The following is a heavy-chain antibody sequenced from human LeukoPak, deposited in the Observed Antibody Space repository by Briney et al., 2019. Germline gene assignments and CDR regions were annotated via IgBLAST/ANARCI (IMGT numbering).Heavy chain of an antibody. CDR3: ARLDEYYDSSGYYFNWFDP. Sequence: SSETLSLTCTVSGGSISSGSFYWNWIRQPAGKGLEWIGRIYSSGRTNYNPSLNSRVTISVDTPKNQFSLKLSSVTAADTAVYYCARLDEYYDSSGYYFNWFDPWGRGTLVTVSS. CDR1: GGSISSGSFY. D-gene: IGHD3-22*01. V-gene: IGHV4-61*02. J-gene: IGHJ5*02. CDR2: IYSSGRT.